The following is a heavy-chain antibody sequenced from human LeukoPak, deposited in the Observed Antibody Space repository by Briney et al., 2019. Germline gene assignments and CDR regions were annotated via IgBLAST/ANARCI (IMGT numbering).Heavy chain of an antibody. J-gene: IGHJ4*02. D-gene: IGHD3-16*02. CDR2: IYYSGNT. CDR3: ARGEQIDYVWGTYRYTGSTFDY. Sequence: SETLSLTCTVSGGSISSYYWSWIRQPPGKGLEWIGYIYYSGNTNYNPSLKGRVTISVDTSKNQFSLKLISVTAADTAVYYCARGEQIDYVWGTYRYTGSTFDYWGQGTLVTVSS. V-gene: IGHV4-59*01. CDR1: GGSISSYY.